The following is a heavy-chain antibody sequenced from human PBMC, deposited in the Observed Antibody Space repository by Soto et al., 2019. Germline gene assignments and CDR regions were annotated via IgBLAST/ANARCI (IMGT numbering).Heavy chain of an antibody. V-gene: IGHV1-3*05. CDR3: ARGKSPMGMDV. Sequence: QVQLVQSGAEEKKPGASVKVSCKASGYTFTSYAMHWVRQAPGQRLEWMGWINAGNGNTKYSQKCQGXXTXTXXTSASTAYMELSSLRSEDTAVYYCARGKSPMGMDVWGQGTTVTVSS. CDR1: GYTFTSYA. J-gene: IGHJ6*02. CDR2: INAGNGNT.